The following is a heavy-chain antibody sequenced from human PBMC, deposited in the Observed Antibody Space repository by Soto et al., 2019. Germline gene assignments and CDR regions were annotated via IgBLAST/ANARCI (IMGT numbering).Heavy chain of an antibody. J-gene: IGHJ4*02. Sequence: PETLSLTCTVSGGSISRYYWNWIRQPPGKGLEWIGYIYYSGSTYYNPSLKSRVTISVDTSKNQFSLKLTSVTAADTALYYCARRYGWLYFDYWGQGSLVTVSS. CDR3: ARRYGWLYFDY. V-gene: IGHV4-59*08. CDR1: GGSISRYY. D-gene: IGHD6-19*01. CDR2: IYYSGST.